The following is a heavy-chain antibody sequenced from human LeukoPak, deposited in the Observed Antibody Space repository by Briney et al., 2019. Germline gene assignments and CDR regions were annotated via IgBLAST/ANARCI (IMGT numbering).Heavy chain of an antibody. CDR1: GFAFTDYY. D-gene: IGHD2/OR15-2a*01. J-gene: IGHJ6*03. V-gene: IGHV3-11*04. Sequence: GGSLRLSCAASGFAFTDYYMTWIRQAPGKGLEWVSYISSSGSVIHYADSVKGRFTISRDNAKNLVYLQMKSLRAEDTAVYFCARDTTDYYYMDVWGKGTTVTVSS. CDR3: ARDTTDYYYMDV. CDR2: ISSSGSVI.